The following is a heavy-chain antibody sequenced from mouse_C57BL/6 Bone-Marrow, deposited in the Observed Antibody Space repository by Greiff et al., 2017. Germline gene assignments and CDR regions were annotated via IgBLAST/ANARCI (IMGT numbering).Heavy chain of an antibody. Sequence: EVKLLESGGGLVQPGGSLKLSCAASGIDFSRYWMSWVRRAPGKGLEWIGEINPDSSTINYAPSLKDKFIISRENAKNTLYLQMSKVRSEDTALYYCARRNDYDAGFAYWGQGTLVTVSA. V-gene: IGHV4-1*01. CDR3: ARRNDYDAGFAY. CDR2: INPDSSTI. J-gene: IGHJ3*01. D-gene: IGHD2-4*01. CDR1: GIDFSRYW.